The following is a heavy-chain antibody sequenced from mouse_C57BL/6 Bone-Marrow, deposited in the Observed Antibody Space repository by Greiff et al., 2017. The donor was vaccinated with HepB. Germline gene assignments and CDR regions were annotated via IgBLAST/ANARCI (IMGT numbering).Heavy chain of an antibody. J-gene: IGHJ3*01. CDR3: ARRETASWFAY. V-gene: IGHV3-6*01. Sequence: EVQLQQSGPGLVKPSQSLSLTCSVTGYSITSGYYWNWIRQFPGNKLEWMGYISYDGSNNYNPSLKNRLSITRDTSKNQFFLKLNSVTTEDTATYYCARRETASWFAYWGQGTLVTVSA. D-gene: IGHD3-2*01. CDR1: GYSITSGYY. CDR2: ISYDGSN.